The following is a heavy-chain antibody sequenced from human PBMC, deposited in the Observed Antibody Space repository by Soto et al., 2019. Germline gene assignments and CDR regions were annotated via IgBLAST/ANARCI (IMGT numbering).Heavy chain of an antibody. CDR2: ISHSGNT. CDR3: AREPGLRYFDWLLPFDY. J-gene: IGHJ4*02. D-gene: IGHD3-9*01. CDR1: GASISSGGYY. Sequence: QVQLQESGPGLVKPSQTLSVTCTVSGASISSGGYYWTWIRQPPGKGLEWIGYISHSGNTYYNSSLRSRLTISVDTSKNQFSLKLSSVTAADTAVYYCAREPGLRYFDWLLPFDYWGQGTLVTVSS. V-gene: IGHV4-30-4*01.